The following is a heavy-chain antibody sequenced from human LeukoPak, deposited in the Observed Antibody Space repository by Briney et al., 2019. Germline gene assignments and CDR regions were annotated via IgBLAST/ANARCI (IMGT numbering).Heavy chain of an antibody. J-gene: IGHJ4*02. D-gene: IGHD1-26*01. V-gene: IGHV4-30-2*01. CDR3: ARVGATIGSVDY. CDR1: GGSISSGGYY. CDR2: IYHSGST. Sequence: SETLSLTCTVSGGSISSGGYYWSWIRQPPGKGLEWIGHIYHSGSTYYNPSLKSRVTISVDTSKNQFSLKLSSVTAADTAVYYCARVGATIGSVDYWGQGTLITVSS.